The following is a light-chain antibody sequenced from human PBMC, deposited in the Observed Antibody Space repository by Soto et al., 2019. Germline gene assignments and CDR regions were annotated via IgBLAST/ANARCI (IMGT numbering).Light chain of an antibody. Sequence: DIQMTQSPSTLSGSVGDRVTITCRASQSISTWLAWYQQKPGKAPKVLIFDASSLESGVPSRFSGSGSATEFTLTISSLQPDDFATYYCQQYSIYPWTFGQGTKVDIK. CDR2: DAS. CDR3: QQYSIYPWT. V-gene: IGKV1-5*01. J-gene: IGKJ1*01. CDR1: QSISTW.